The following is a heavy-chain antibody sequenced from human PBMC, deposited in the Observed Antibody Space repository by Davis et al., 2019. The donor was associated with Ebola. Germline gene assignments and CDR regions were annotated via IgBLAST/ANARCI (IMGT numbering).Heavy chain of an antibody. CDR2: IDWEDDK. Sequence: SGPTLVKSTQTLTLTCSFSGFSLSTSGICVSWIRQPPGKALEWLALIDWEDDKYYSTSLKTRLTISKDTSKTQVVLTMTNMDPVDTATYYCARTADKRAGDAFDIWGQGTMVTVSS. J-gene: IGHJ3*02. D-gene: IGHD3-9*01. CDR1: GFSLSTSGIC. CDR3: ARTADKRAGDAFDI. V-gene: IGHV2-70*01.